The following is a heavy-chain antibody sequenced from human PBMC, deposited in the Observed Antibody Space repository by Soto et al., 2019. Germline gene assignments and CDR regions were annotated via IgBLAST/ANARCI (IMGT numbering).Heavy chain of an antibody. V-gene: IGHV4-39*01. J-gene: IGHJ5*02. CDR1: GGSISSSRSY. Sequence: QLQLQESGPGLVKPSETLSLTCNVSGGSISSSRSYWAWFRQPPGKDLEWIANIFYAGNTYYNPSLKSRVTVSVDTSKNKFSLKLDSVTAADTAVYYCARQAAAPGIDLWFDPWGQGTLVTVSS. D-gene: IGHD6-13*01. CDR2: IFYAGNT. CDR3: ARQAAAPGIDLWFDP.